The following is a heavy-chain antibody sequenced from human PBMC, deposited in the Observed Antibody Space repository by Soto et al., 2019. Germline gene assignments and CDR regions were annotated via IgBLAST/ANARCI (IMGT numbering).Heavy chain of an antibody. J-gene: IGHJ4*02. Sequence: EVQLVESGGGLVQPGGSLRLSCAASGFIFSSYWMRWVRQAPGKGLEWVASIKEDGSEEYYVDSVKGRFTISRDNAKNSLYLQMNSLRSEDTAVYYCATSYSRAMQYWGQGTLVTVSS. CDR3: ATSYSRAMQY. CDR1: GFIFSSYW. CDR2: IKEDGSEE. D-gene: IGHD2-2*01. V-gene: IGHV3-7*01.